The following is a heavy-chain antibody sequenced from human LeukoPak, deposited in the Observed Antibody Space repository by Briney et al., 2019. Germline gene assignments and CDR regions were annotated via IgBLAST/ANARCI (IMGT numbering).Heavy chain of an antibody. Sequence: GASVKVSCKASGYTFTGYYMHWVRQAPGQGLEWMGWINPSGGSTSYAQKFQGRVTMTRDTSTSTVYMELSSLRSEDTAVYYCARDLRTGKGARSLGYWGQGTLVTVSS. CDR3: ARDLRTGKGARSLGY. D-gene: IGHD4-17*01. CDR1: GYTFTGYY. CDR2: INPSGGST. J-gene: IGHJ4*02. V-gene: IGHV1-46*01.